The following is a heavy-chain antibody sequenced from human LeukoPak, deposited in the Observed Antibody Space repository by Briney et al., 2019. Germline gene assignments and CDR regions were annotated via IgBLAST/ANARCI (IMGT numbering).Heavy chain of an antibody. Sequence: GESLKISCKGSGYSFTSYWIGWVRQMPGKGLEWMGIIYPGDSDTRYSPSFQGQVTISADKSISTAYLQWSSLKASDTAMYYCARPPTPIWEQQLAFYFQHWGQGTLVTVSS. J-gene: IGHJ1*01. D-gene: IGHD6-13*01. V-gene: IGHV5-51*01. CDR1: GYSFTSYW. CDR3: ARPPTPIWEQQLAFYFQH. CDR2: IYPGDSDT.